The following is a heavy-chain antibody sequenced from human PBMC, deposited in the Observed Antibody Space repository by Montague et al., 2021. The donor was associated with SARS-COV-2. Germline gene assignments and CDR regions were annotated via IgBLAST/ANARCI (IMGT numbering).Heavy chain of an antibody. D-gene: IGHD1-14*01. V-gene: IGHV4-39*07. J-gene: IGHJ4*02. Sequence: SETLSLTCTVSGGSISSYHHYWGWIRQPPGKGLEWIGAMYYSGSTWLNPSLKSRVTISVDTSKNTLSLNLRAVTAADPAVYCCGRVILCATSNRFDCWGPGTLVTVSS. CDR2: MYYSGST. CDR1: GGSISSYHHY. CDR3: GRVILCATSNRFDC.